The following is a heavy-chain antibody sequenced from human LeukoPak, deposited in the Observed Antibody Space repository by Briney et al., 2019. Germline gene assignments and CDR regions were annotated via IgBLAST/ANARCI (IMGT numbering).Heavy chain of an antibody. J-gene: IGHJ4*02. Sequence: ASVKVSCKASGYTFTSYYMHWVRQAPGQGLEWMGIINPSGGSTSYAQKFQGRVTMTRNTSTRTVYMELSSLRSEDTAVYYCARDSDHYYDSSGYYSDWGQGTLVTVSS. CDR3: ARDSDHYYDSSGYYSD. V-gene: IGHV1-46*01. CDR2: INPSGGST. CDR1: GYTFTSYY. D-gene: IGHD3-22*01.